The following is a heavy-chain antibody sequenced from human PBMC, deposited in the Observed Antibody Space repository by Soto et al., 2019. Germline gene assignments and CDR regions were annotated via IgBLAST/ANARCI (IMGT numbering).Heavy chain of an antibody. Sequence: QVQLEESGPGLVKPSQTLSLMCTVSGVPISGSDYHWSWIRQSPGKGLEWIGYSFPSGATHYNSSLGSRITMSLETSKSQFSLRLTAVTAADTAVYFCARGSAAKRYFDLWGRGTLVTVSS. CDR2: SFPSGAT. V-gene: IGHV4-30-4*01. CDR1: GVPISGSDYH. CDR3: ARGSAAKRYFDL. D-gene: IGHD5-18*01. J-gene: IGHJ2*01.